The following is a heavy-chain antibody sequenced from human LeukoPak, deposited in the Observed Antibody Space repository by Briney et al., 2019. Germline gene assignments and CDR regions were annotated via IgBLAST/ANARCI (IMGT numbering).Heavy chain of an antibody. Sequence: GGSLRLSCAASGFKFDDYGMSWVRQVPGKGLEWVSGINWNGGSRGYADSVKGRFTISRDNAKNSVYLQMNSLRAEDTALYYCAKDYTYSLWGVFDYWGQGTLVTVSS. CDR2: INWNGGSR. J-gene: IGHJ4*02. CDR3: AKDYTYSLWGVFDY. V-gene: IGHV3-20*04. CDR1: GFKFDDYG. D-gene: IGHD3-16*01.